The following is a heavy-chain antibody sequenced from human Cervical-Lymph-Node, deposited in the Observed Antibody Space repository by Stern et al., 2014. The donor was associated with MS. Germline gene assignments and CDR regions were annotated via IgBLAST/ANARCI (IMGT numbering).Heavy chain of an antibody. CDR1: GFSLITSGTR. CDR2: IDWNDKT. V-gene: IGHV2-70*04. CDR3: ARMMGSGYRHYFDY. D-gene: IGHD3-3*01. Sequence: QVTLRESGPALVQPTQTLTLTCTFSGFSLITSGTRVSWIRQPPGRALEWLARIDWNDKTFYNSSQMTRLTISKDTSKNQVVLTMTNVDPVDTATYYCARMMGSGYRHYFDYWGQGTPVTVSS. J-gene: IGHJ4*02.